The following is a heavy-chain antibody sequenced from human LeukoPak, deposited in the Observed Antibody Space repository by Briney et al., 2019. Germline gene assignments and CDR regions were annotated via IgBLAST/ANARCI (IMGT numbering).Heavy chain of an antibody. CDR2: INPNSGAT. J-gene: IGHJ4*02. V-gene: IGHV1-2*02. Sequence: ASVKVSCKASGYTFTGYYLHWVRQAPGQGLEWMGWINPNSGATNYAQKFQGRVTMTRDTSISTAYMELSSLRFDDTAVYYCARGIAVAGIDYRGQGTLVTVSS. CDR1: GYTFTGYY. D-gene: IGHD6-19*01. CDR3: ARGIAVAGIDY.